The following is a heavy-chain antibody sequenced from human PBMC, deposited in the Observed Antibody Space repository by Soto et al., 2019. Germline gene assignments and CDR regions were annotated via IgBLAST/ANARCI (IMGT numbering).Heavy chain of an antibody. V-gene: IGHV3-30*03. Sequence: GGSLRLSCAASGFTFSRYGMHWVRQAPGKGLEWVAVISYDGSNKYYADSVKGRFTISRDNAKNTLYLQMNSLRAEDTAVYYCARGGPSSGYYYFDYWGQGTLVTVSS. CDR3: ARGGPSSGYYYFDY. D-gene: IGHD3-22*01. CDR1: GFTFSRYG. CDR2: ISYDGSNK. J-gene: IGHJ4*02.